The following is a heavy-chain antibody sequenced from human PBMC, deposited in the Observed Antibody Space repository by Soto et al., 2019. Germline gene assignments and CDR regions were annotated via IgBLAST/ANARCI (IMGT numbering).Heavy chain of an antibody. Sequence: SETLSLTCTVSGGSFKSGSYSWSWIRQPPGKGLEWIGYVYHTGRTSYNPSLKIRVSISMDTPKNQFSLNLDSVTAADTAVYFCARDFAYFDSWGQGTLVTVSS. V-gene: IGHV4-61*01. CDR3: ARDFAYFDS. J-gene: IGHJ4*02. CDR2: VYHTGRT. D-gene: IGHD3-3*01. CDR1: GGSFKSGSYS.